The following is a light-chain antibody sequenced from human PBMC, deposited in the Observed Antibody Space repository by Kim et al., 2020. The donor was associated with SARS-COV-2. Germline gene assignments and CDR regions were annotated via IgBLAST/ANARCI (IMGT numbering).Light chain of an antibody. CDR1: QSISSG. J-gene: IGKJ2*01. CDR3: QQYNGC. V-gene: IGKV1-5*03. Sequence: SILSASVGGRVTITCGASQSISSGLAWYQQKPGKAPEVRIYKASNLKSGVPSRFSGSGSGTELTLTFSSLQPDDFATYYCQQYNGCFGQGTKLEI. CDR2: KAS.